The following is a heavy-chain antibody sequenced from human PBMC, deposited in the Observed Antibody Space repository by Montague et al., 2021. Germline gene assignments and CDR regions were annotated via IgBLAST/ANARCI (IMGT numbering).Heavy chain of an antibody. CDR3: ARVAAWGYYDTSGPNWFDP. Sequence: SETLSLTCAVSGGSISSNNWWTWVRQPPGKGLEWIGEIFHNGSTTYSPSPKSRVTISMDKSKNQFSLKLTSVTAADTAVDYCARVAAWGYYDTSGPNWFDPWGQGTLVTVSA. J-gene: IGHJ5*02. CDR2: IFHNGST. V-gene: IGHV4-4*02. D-gene: IGHD3-22*01. CDR1: GGSISSNNW.